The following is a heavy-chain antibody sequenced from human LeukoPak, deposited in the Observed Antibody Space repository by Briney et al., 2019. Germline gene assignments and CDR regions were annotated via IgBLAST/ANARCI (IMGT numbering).Heavy chain of an antibody. D-gene: IGHD6-13*01. CDR2: INTNTGNP. V-gene: IGHV7-4-1*02. CDR1: GYTFTRYD. Sequence: EASVRVSCKASGYTFTRYDINWVRQATGQGLEWMGWINTNTGNPTYAQGFTGRFVFSLDTSVSTAYLQISSLKAEDTAVYYCARDLAAAGIDYWGQGTLVTVSS. J-gene: IGHJ4*02. CDR3: ARDLAAAGIDY.